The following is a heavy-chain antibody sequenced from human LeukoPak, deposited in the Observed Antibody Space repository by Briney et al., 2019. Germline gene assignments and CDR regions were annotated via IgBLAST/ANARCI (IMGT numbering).Heavy chain of an antibody. CDR3: ARIGSETYHDAYDI. V-gene: IGHV3-7*03. CDR1: GFTFRNYC. Sequence: GGSLRLSCAACGFTFRNYCLGWVRQAPGKGLQWVANIIQDGSEKYYVDSVKGRLTISRGNAKNSLYLQMNSLGAEDTAMCYCARIGSETYHDAYDIWGQGTVVTVSS. J-gene: IGHJ3*02. D-gene: IGHD3-10*01. CDR2: IIQDGSEK.